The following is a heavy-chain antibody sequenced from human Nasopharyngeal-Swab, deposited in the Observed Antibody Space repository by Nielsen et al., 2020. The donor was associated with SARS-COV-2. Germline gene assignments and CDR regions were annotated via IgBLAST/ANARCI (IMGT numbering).Heavy chain of an antibody. CDR2: ISGSGGST. CDR1: GFTFSSYA. CDR3: AKDVHGDYGGIDY. J-gene: IGHJ4*02. V-gene: IGHV3-23*01. Sequence: GESLKISCAASGFTFSSYAMSWVRQAPGKGLEWVSAISGSGGSTYYADSVKGRFTIPRDNSKNTLYLQMNSLRVDDTAVYYCAKDVHGDYGGIDYWGQGILVTVSS. D-gene: IGHD4-17*01.